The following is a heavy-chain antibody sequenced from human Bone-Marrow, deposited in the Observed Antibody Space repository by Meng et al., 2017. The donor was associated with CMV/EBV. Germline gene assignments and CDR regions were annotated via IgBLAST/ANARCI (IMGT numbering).Heavy chain of an antibody. CDR2: IRSKAYGGTT. J-gene: IGHJ6*02. CDR1: GFTFGDYA. D-gene: IGHD3-3*01. CDR3: TRDLHRNYDFWSAVGGMDV. V-gene: IGHV3-49*04. Sequence: GGSLRLSCTASGFTFGDYAMSWVRQAPGKGLEWVGFIRSKAYGGTTEYAASVKGRFTISRDDSKSIAYLQMNSLKTEDTAVYYCTRDLHRNYDFWSAVGGMDVWGQGTTVTVSS.